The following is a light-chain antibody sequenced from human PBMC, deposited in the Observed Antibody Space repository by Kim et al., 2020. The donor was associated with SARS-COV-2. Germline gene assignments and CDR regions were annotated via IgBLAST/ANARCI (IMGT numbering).Light chain of an antibody. CDR1: SGRLASNY. Sequence: TVTLTCTRRSGRLASNYVQWYQPPPGSAPTTVIYADNQRPSGVPDRFSGSLDSSSNSASLTISGLKTEDEADYYCQSYDSSNPHWVFGGGTQLTVL. V-gene: IGLV6-57*03. CDR3: QSYDSSNPHWV. CDR2: ADN. J-gene: IGLJ3*02.